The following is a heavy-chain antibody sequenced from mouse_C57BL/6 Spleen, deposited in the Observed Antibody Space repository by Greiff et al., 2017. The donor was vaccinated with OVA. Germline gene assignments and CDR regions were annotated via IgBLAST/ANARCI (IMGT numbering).Heavy chain of an antibody. D-gene: IGHD1-1*01. CDR1: GYTFTSYW. CDR2: IHPNSGST. J-gene: IGHJ2*01. Sequence: VQLQQPGAELVKPGASVKLSCKASGYTFTSYWMHWVKQRPGQGLEWIGMIHPNSGSTNYNEKFKSKATLTVDKSSSTAYMQLSSLTSEDSAVYYCARSLNYYGTRNYFDYWGQGTTLTVSS. V-gene: IGHV1-64*01. CDR3: ARSLNYYGTRNYFDY.